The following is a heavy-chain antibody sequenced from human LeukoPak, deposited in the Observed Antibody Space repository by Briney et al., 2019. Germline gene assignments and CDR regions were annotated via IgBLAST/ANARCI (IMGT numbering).Heavy chain of an antibody. D-gene: IGHD3-10*01. CDR1: GFTFSSYA. CDR3: AKDDGGSPPVAFDI. CDR2: IGYSGGST. J-gene: IGHJ3*02. V-gene: IGHV3-23*01. Sequence: GGSLRLSCAASGFTFSSYAMSWVRQALGQGLEWVSTIGYSGGSTYYADSVKGRFAISRDSSKNTLYLQMNGLRGEDTAVYYCAKDDGGSPPVAFDIWGQGTLVTVSS.